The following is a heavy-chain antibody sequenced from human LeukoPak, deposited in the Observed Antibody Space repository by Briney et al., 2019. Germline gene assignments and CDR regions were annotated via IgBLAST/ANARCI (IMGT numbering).Heavy chain of an antibody. V-gene: IGHV3-30*18. D-gene: IGHD2-15*01. CDR1: GFTFSSYD. CDR3: AKQRGTLSTPATWFFDY. J-gene: IGHJ4*02. CDR2: ISFDGKNK. Sequence: PGRSLRLSCAASGFTFSSYDMHWVSQAPGTGLEWVTGISFDGKNKYYADSVRGRFTISRDNSRSTLYLQMDSLGAEDTAVFYCAKQRGTLSTPATWFFDYWGQGALVTVSS.